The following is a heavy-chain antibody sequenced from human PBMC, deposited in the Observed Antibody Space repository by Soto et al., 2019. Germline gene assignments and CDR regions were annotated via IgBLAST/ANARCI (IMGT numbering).Heavy chain of an antibody. Sequence: GGSLRLSCAASGFSFNTYVMNWVRQAPGMGLEWVSSISVNGDSTYYADSVKGRFTISRHSSKNTLYLQMNSLRAEDTAVYYCAKQYCSSTNCYPLVLWGQGTLVTVSS. CDR2: ISVNGDST. V-gene: IGHV3-23*01. J-gene: IGHJ4*02. D-gene: IGHD2-2*01. CDR3: AKQYCSSTNCYPLVL. CDR1: GFSFNTYV.